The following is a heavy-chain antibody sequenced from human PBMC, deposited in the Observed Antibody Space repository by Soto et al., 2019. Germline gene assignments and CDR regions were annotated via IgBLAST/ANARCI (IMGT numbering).Heavy chain of an antibody. D-gene: IGHD3-3*01. CDR3: ARDSEYYDFWSGYYDYYYGMPV. V-gene: IGHV3-30-3*01. CDR1: GFTFSSYA. Sequence: PEGSLRLSCAASGFTFSSYAMHWVRQAPGKGLEWVAVISYDGSNKYYAGSVKGRFTISRDNSKNTLYLQMNSLRAEDTAVYYCARDSEYYDFWSGYYDYYYGMPVSGAGTTVTV. CDR2: ISYDGSNK. J-gene: IGHJ6*02.